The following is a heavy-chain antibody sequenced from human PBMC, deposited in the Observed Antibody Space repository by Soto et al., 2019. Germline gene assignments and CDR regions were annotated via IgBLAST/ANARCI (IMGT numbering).Heavy chain of an antibody. CDR3: ARDGGYYYYGMDV. CDR1: GFTFSSYG. J-gene: IGHJ6*02. V-gene: IGHV3-33*01. D-gene: IGHD3-3*01. CDR2: IWYDGSNK. Sequence: QVQLVESGGGVVQPGRSLRLSCAASGFTFSSYGMHWVRQAPGKGLEWVAGIWYDGSNKYYADSVKGRFTISRDNSKNTLYLQMNSLRAEDTAVYYCARDGGYYYYGMDVWGQGTTVTVSS.